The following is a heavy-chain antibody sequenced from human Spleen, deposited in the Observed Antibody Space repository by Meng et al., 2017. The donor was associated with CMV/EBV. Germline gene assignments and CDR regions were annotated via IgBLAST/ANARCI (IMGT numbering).Heavy chain of an antibody. Sequence: VQLVWSGGGLVRPGGSLRLSCADSGFTFSYYWMHWVRQAPGEGPVWVSRIDTDGTVTSYAESVRGRFTISRDNSKNTLYLQMNDLRAGDSGVYYCVRDLVGNQDSWGHGTLVTVSS. CDR3: VRDLVGNQDS. J-gene: IGHJ5*01. D-gene: IGHD1-14*01. CDR1: GFTFSYYW. V-gene: IGHV3-74*03. CDR2: IDTDGTVT.